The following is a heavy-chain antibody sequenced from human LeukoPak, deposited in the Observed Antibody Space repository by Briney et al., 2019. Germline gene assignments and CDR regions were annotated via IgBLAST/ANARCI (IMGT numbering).Heavy chain of an antibody. CDR2: ISYDGSNK. D-gene: IGHD3-9*01. Sequence: GGSLRLSCAASGFTFSSYGMHWVRQAPGKGLEWVAVISYDGSNKYYADSVKGRFTISRDNSMNTLYLQMNSLRAEDTAVYYCAKDYYDILSGLLDYWGQGTLVTVSS. V-gene: IGHV3-30*18. CDR3: AKDYYDILSGLLDY. CDR1: GFTFSSYG. J-gene: IGHJ4*01.